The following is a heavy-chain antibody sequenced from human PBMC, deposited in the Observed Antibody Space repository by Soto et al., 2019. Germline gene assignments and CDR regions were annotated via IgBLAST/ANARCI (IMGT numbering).Heavy chain of an antibody. D-gene: IGHD2-15*01. CDR3: AHRPPVGSSYPT. CDR2: IYWNDDK. CDR1: GFSLSTSGVG. J-gene: IGHJ5*02. V-gene: IGHV2-5*01. Sequence: QITLKEPGPTLVKPTQTLTLTCTFSGFSLSTSGVGVGWIRQPPGKALEWLALIYWNDDKRYSPSLKSRLTITKDTAKNQVVLTMTKMDPVDTATYYCAHRPPVGSSYPTWGQGTLVTVSS.